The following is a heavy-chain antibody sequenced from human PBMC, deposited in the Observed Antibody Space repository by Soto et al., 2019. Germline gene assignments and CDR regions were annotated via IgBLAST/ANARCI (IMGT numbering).Heavy chain of an antibody. CDR3: ARWGGDYGDFRTDAFDI. V-gene: IGHV4-59*08. Sequence: QVQLQESGPGLVKPSETLSLTCTVSGGSISSYYWSWIRQPPGKGLEWIGSIYYSGSTNYNPSLKSRVTISVDTSKNQFSLKLSSVTAADPAVYYCARWGGDYGDFRTDAFDIWGQGTMVTVSS. J-gene: IGHJ3*02. D-gene: IGHD4-17*01. CDR1: GGSISSYY. CDR2: IYYSGST.